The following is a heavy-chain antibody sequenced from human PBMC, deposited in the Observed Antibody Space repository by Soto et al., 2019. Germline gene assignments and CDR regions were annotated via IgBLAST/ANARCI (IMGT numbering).Heavy chain of an antibody. CDR1: GGSISSYY. CDR3: ARHTFQLGYCSGGSCYPSYYYYGMDV. D-gene: IGHD2-15*01. Sequence: PSETLSLTCTVSGGSISSYYWSWIRQPPGKGLEWIGYIYYSGSTNYNPSLKSRVTISVDTSKNQFSLKLSSVTAADTAMYYCARHTFQLGYCSGGSCYPSYYYYGMDVWGQGTTVTVSS. J-gene: IGHJ6*02. V-gene: IGHV4-59*01. CDR2: IYYSGST.